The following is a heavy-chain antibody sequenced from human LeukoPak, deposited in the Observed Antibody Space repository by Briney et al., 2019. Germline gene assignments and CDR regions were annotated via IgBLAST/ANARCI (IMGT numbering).Heavy chain of an antibody. CDR3: ARDVDGFGRAFDI. V-gene: IGHV4-61*02. D-gene: IGHD3-10*01. J-gene: IGHJ3*02. Sequence: SETLSLTCTVSGGSISSGSYYWSWIRQPAGKGLEWIGRIYTSGSTNYNPSLKSRVTISVDTSKNQFSLELSSVTAADTAVYYCARDVDGFGRAFDIWGQGTMVTVSS. CDR2: IYTSGST. CDR1: GGSISSGSYY.